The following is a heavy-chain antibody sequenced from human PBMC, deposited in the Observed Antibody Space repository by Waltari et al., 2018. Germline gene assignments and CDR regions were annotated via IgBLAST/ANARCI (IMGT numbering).Heavy chain of an antibody. Sequence: EVQLVESGGGLVQPGGSLRLSCSASGFTFISFWMSWVRQPPGRRLEWVANINKAGDDRYYVDSVKGRFTVSRDNAKNSLYLEMNTLRAEDTAVYYCARDDGLRTVDIWGLGTLVAVSS. D-gene: IGHD1-1*01. V-gene: IGHV3-7*01. J-gene: IGHJ4*02. CDR2: INKAGDDR. CDR1: GFTFISFW. CDR3: ARDDGLRTVDI.